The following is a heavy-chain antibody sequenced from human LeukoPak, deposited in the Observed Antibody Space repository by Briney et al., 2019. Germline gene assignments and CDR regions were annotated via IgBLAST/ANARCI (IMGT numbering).Heavy chain of an antibody. Sequence: PGRSLRLSCAASGFTFDDYAMHWVRQAPGKGLEWVSGISWNSGSIGYADSVKGRFTISRDNAKNSLYLQMNSLRAEDTALYYCARPYCTNGVCYSVAYDYWGQGTLVTVSS. V-gene: IGHV3-9*01. D-gene: IGHD2-8*01. CDR3: ARPYCTNGVCYSVAYDY. CDR1: GFTFDDYA. J-gene: IGHJ4*02. CDR2: ISWNSGSI.